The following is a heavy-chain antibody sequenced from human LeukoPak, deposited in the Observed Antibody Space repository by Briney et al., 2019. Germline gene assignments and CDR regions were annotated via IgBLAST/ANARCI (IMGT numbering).Heavy chain of an antibody. D-gene: IGHD5-12*01. J-gene: IGHJ4*02. CDR3: ARGLYSGYDWGY. CDR1: GFTFSSYG. V-gene: IGHV4-30-4*07. CDR2: IYYSGST. Sequence: TLRLSCAASGFTFSSYGMSWIRQPPGKGLEWIGYIYYSGSTYYNPSLKSRVTISVDTSKNQFSLKLSSVTAADTAVYYCARGLYSGYDWGYWGQGTLVTVSS.